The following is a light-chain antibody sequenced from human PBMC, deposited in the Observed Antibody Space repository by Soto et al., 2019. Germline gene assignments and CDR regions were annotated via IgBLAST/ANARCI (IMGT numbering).Light chain of an antibody. CDR3: HQYNSLYT. CDR2: KAS. J-gene: IGKJ2*01. Sequence: IQMTQSPSTLSASVGDRVTITCRASQSISSWLAWYQQKPGKAPKLLIYKASSLEGGVPSRFSGSGSGTEFTLTISSLQPDDFATYYCHQYNSLYTFGQGTKLEMK. V-gene: IGKV1-5*03. CDR1: QSISSW.